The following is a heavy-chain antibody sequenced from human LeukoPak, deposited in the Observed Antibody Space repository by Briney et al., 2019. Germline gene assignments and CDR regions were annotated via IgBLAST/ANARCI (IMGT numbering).Heavy chain of an antibody. Sequence: GASVKVSCKASGYTFTSYHTHWVRQAPGQGLEWMGIINPSGGSTSYAQKFQGRVTMTRDTSTSTVYMELSSLRSEDTAVYYCAWRGGLRTPSTYYFDYWGQGTLVTVSS. J-gene: IGHJ4*02. CDR1: GYTFTSYH. V-gene: IGHV1-46*01. CDR3: AWRGGLRTPSTYYFDY. D-gene: IGHD4-17*01. CDR2: INPSGGST.